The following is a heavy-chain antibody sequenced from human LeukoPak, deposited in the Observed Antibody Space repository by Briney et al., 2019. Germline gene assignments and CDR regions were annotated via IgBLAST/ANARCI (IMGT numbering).Heavy chain of an antibody. J-gene: IGHJ5*02. CDR1: AYTLTELS. CDR2: FDPEDGET. V-gene: IGHV1-24*01. CDR3: ATDFSFGSGWYWGFDP. D-gene: IGHD6-19*01. Sequence: VASVRLSCKVSAYTLTELSMHWVRQAPGKGLEWMGGFDPEDGETIYAQKFQGRVTMTEDTSTDTAYMELSSLRSEGTAVYYCATDFSFGSGWYWGFDPWGQGTPVTVSS.